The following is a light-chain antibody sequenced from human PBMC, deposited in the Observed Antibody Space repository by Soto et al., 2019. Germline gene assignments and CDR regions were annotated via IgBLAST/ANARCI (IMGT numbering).Light chain of an antibody. CDR1: QSVGTN. Sequence: EMVVTQSPDTLSVSTGERATISCRAGQSVGTNLAWYQQKPGQAPRLLIYDASTRATGIPARFSGSGSGTDFTLNISSLQSEDFAVYYCQQYNSWVTFGGGTKVDIK. J-gene: IGKJ4*01. CDR3: QQYNSWVT. CDR2: DAS. V-gene: IGKV3D-15*01.